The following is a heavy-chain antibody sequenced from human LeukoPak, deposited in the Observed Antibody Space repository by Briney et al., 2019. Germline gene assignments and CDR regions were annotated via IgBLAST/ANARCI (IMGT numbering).Heavy chain of an antibody. D-gene: IGHD3-10*02. Sequence: PGGSLRLSCAASGFTFSSYTMNWVRQAPGKGLEWVSSITSSSSYIYYADSVKGRFTISRDNAKNSLYLQMNSLRGEDTAVYYCASMFVSDAKDYWGQGTLVTVSS. CDR3: ASMFVSDAKDY. J-gene: IGHJ4*02. CDR1: GFTFSSYT. V-gene: IGHV3-21*01. CDR2: ITSSSSYI.